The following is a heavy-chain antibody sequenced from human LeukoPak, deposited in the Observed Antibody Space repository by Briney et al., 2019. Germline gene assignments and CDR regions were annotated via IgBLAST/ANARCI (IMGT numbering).Heavy chain of an antibody. CDR2: ISGSDGST. V-gene: IGHV3-23*01. D-gene: IGHD6-19*01. CDR3: AKLIAVAGTDDY. CDR1: GFTFSSQA. J-gene: IGHJ4*03. Sequence: PGGSLRLSCAASGFTFSSQAMSWVRQAPGKGLEWVSSISGSDGSTNYADSVKGRFTISRDNSKNTLYLQMNSLRAEDTAVYYCAKLIAVAGTDDYWGQGTTVTVSS.